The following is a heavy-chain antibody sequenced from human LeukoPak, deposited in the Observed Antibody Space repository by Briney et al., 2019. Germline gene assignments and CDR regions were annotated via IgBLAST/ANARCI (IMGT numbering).Heavy chain of an antibody. Sequence: ASVKVSCKASGYTFTGQYLHWVRQGPGQGLEWMGWITPNSGGTNYAQKFQGRDTMTRDTSISTAYMELSRLRSDDTALYYCASGSGTYSPDYWGQGTLVTVSS. CDR1: GYTFTGQY. D-gene: IGHD3-10*01. CDR3: ASGSGTYSPDY. CDR2: ITPNSGGT. V-gene: IGHV1-2*02. J-gene: IGHJ4*02.